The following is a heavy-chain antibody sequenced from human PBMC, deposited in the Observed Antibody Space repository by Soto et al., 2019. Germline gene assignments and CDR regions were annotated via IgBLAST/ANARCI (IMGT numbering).Heavy chain of an antibody. CDR2: FDPEDGET. V-gene: IGHV1-24*01. D-gene: IGHD3-16*01. Sequence: ASVKVSCKVSGYTLTELSMHWVRQAPGKGLEWMGGFDPEDGETIYAQKFQGRVTMTEDTSTDTPYMELSSLGSEDPAVYSCATGGRGSAFDIWGQGTMVTVSS. CDR1: GYTLTELS. J-gene: IGHJ3*02. CDR3: ATGGRGSAFDI.